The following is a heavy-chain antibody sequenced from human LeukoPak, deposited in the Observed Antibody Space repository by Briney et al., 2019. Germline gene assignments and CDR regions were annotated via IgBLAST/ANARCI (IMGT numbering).Heavy chain of an antibody. CDR1: GFTFRNYE. Sequence: GGSLRLSCAASGFTFRNYEMNWVRQAPGKGLEYVSAISSDGGSTYYANSVKGRFTISRDNPKNTLYLQMGSLRAEDMAVYYCVNYGMDVWGQGTTVTVSS. CDR3: VNYGMDV. V-gene: IGHV3-64*01. J-gene: IGHJ6*02. CDR2: ISSDGGST.